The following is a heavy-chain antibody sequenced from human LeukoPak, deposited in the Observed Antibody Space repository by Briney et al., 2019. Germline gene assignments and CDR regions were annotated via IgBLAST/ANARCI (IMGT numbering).Heavy chain of an antibody. D-gene: IGHD6-13*01. CDR2: ISYDGSNK. CDR3: ARASSWYASVY. Sequence: GGSLRLSCAASGFTFSRSWMHWVRQAPGKGLVWVAVISYDGSNKYYADSVKGRFTISRDNAKNSLYLQMNSLRAEDTAVYYCARASSWYASVYWGQGTLVTVSS. CDR1: GFTFSRSW. J-gene: IGHJ4*02. V-gene: IGHV3-30*03.